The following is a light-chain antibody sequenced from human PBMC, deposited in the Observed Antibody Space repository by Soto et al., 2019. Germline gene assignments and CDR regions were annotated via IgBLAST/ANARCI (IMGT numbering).Light chain of an antibody. CDR2: GAS. J-gene: IGKJ1*01. Sequence: IGLSQSPGTLSLSPGERATLSCRASQSVRSVYLAWYQQKPGQAPRLLIYGASSRATGIPARFSGSGSGTEFTLTINSLQPEDFAVYYCQQYYNWPRTFGQRTKVDI. V-gene: IGKV3-15*01. CDR1: QSVRSVY. CDR3: QQYYNWPRT.